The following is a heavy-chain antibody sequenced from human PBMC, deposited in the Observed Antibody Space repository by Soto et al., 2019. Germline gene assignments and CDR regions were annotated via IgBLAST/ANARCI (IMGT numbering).Heavy chain of an antibody. J-gene: IGHJ4*02. Sequence: QITLKESGPRLVKPTQTLTLTCTFSGFSLSTSGVGVGWIRQPPGKALEWLALIYWDDDKRYSPSLKSRLTITKDTSKNQVVLTMTNMDPVDTATYYCAHPDGSSWSLYFDYWGQGTLVTVSS. CDR1: GFSLSTSGVG. CDR3: AHPDGSSWSLYFDY. V-gene: IGHV2-5*02. CDR2: IYWDDDK. D-gene: IGHD6-13*01.